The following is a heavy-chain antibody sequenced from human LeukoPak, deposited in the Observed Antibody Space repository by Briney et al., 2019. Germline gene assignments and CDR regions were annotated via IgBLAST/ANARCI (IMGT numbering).Heavy chain of an antibody. J-gene: IGHJ4*02. CDR2: IYYSGST. D-gene: IGHD5-24*01. Sequence: PSETLSLTCTVSGGSISSSSYYWGCIRQPPGKGLEWIGTIYYSGSTDYYPSLKSRVTISLDMSKNQFSLKLSSVTAADTAVYYCASLQRWLHIFDYWGQGTLVTVSS. CDR1: GGSISSSSYY. CDR3: ASLQRWLHIFDY. V-gene: IGHV4-39*01.